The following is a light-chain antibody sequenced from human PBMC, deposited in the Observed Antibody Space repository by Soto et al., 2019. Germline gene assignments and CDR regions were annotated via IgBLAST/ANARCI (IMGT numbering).Light chain of an antibody. Sequence: DIQMTQSPSTLSASVGDRVTITCRASQSVSAWLAWYQQKPGKAPKLLIYDASSLESGVPSRFSGSRSGTEFTLTISSLQSEDFATYYCQQYNSYSTFGQGTKV. CDR2: DAS. J-gene: IGKJ1*01. CDR3: QQYNSYST. CDR1: QSVSAW. V-gene: IGKV1-5*01.